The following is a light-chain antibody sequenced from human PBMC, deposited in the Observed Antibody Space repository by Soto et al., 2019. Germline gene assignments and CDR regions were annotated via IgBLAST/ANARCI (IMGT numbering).Light chain of an antibody. CDR2: AAS. J-gene: IGKJ1*01. V-gene: IGKV1-39*01. CDR1: QGINDY. CDR3: QQSYNFPRT. Sequence: DIQMTQYPSSLSASVVDRVTITCRTSQGINDYLNWYQMKPGEAPKLLIYAASALQSGIPPRFSGSASGTEFTLTITSLQPEDFATYYCQQSYNFPRTFGQGAKVDIK.